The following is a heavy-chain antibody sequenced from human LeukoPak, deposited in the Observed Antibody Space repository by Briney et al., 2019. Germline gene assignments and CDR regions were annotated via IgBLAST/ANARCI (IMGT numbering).Heavy chain of an antibody. CDR1: GFTFDDYA. D-gene: IGHD3-10*01. CDR2: ISWNSGSI. V-gene: IGHV3-9*01. J-gene: IGHJ4*02. CDR3: AKDKDYYYGSGSCFDY. Sequence: PGRSLRLSCAASGFTFDDYAMHWVRQAPGKGLEWVSGISWNSGSIGYADSVKGRFTISRDNAKNSLYLQMNSLRAEDTALYYCAKDKDYYYGSGSCFDYWGQGTLVTVSS.